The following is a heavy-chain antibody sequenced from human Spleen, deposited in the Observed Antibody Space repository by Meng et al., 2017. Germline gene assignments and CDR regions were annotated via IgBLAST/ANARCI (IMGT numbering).Heavy chain of an antibody. D-gene: IGHD3-22*01. CDR2: ITTDGTTT. J-gene: IGHJ4*02. V-gene: IGHV3-74*01. Sequence: GESLKISCAASGFTFNSYWMHWVRQAPGKGLVWVSRITTDGTTTNYADSVKGRFTISRDNSKNTVFLQINSLRAEDTAVYYCARSPIDKYDLSALPLDYWGQGTLVTVSS. CDR1: GFTFNSYW. CDR3: ARSPIDKYDLSALPLDY.